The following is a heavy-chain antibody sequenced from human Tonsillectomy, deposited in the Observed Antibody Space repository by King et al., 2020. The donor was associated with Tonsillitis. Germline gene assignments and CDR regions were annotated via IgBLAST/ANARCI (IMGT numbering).Heavy chain of an antibody. J-gene: IGHJ4*02. V-gene: IGHV1-2*02. CDR3: ATVRWIHLWHHFDY. CDR1: GDTFTGYY. D-gene: IGHD5-18*01. Sequence: QLVQSGAEVKKPGASVKVSCKASGDTFTGYYIHWVRQAPGQGLEWMGWINPNSGGTHYAQNFQGRVTMTRDTSISTSYMELTRLRSDDTAVYYCATVRWIHLWHHFDYWGQGTLVTVSS. CDR2: INPNSGGT.